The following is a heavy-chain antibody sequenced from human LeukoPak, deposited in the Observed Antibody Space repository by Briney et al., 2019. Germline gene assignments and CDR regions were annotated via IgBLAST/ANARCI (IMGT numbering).Heavy chain of an antibody. Sequence: SQTLSLTCAISGDSVSSNSAAWNWIRQSPSRGLEWLGRTYYRSKWYNDYAVSVKSRITINPDTSKNQFSLQLNSVTPEDTAVYYCAGTPLYKYDILTGASNNWFDPWGQGTLVTVSS. J-gene: IGHJ5*02. D-gene: IGHD3-9*01. CDR1: GDSVSSNSAA. CDR2: TYYRSKWYN. CDR3: AGTPLYKYDILTGASNNWFDP. V-gene: IGHV6-1*01.